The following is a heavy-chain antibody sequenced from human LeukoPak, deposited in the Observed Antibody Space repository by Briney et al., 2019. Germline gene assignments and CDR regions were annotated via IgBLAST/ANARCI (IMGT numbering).Heavy chain of an antibody. CDR3: AKDRFGMATIVFDY. CDR2: ISGSGGRT. Sequence: GGSLRPSCAASGVTFSSYAMSWVRQAPGKGLEWGSAISGSGGRTYYGDSVQPPLTISTDNSTNTLYLQMNSLRAEDTAVYYCAKDRFGMATIVFDYWGQGTLVTVSS. J-gene: IGHJ4*02. V-gene: IGHV3-23*01. CDR1: GVTFSSYA. D-gene: IGHD5-24*01.